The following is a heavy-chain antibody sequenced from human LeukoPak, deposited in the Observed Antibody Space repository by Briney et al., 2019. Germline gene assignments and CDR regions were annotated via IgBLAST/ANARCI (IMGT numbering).Heavy chain of an antibody. D-gene: IGHD4/OR15-4a*01. V-gene: IGHV1-2*02. CDR1: GYTFTGYY. CDR3: ARLGRRGAFDP. J-gene: IGHJ5*02. Sequence: ASVKVSCKASGYTFTGYYMHWVRQAPGQGLEWMGWINPNSGGTNYAQKSQGRVTMTRDTSISTAYMELSRLRSDDTAVYYRARLGRRGAFDPWGQGTLVTVSS. CDR2: INPNSGGT.